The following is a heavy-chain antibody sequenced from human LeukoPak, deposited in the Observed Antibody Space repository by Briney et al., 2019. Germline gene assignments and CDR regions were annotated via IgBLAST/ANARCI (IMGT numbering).Heavy chain of an antibody. J-gene: IGHJ4*02. D-gene: IGHD3-22*01. CDR3: ARVPLYYYDSSGYYSGVYYFDY. V-gene: IGHV4-34*01. CDR2: INHSGST. CDR1: GGSFSGYY. Sequence: SSETLSLTCAVYGGSFSGYYWSWIRQPPGKGLEWIGEINHSGSTNYNPSLKSRVTISVDTSKNQFSLKLSSVPAADTAVYYCARVPLYYYDSSGYYSGVYYFDYWGQGTLVTVSS.